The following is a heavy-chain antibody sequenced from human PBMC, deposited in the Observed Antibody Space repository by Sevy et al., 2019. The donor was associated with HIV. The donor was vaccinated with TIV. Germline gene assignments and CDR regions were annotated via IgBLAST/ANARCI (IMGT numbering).Heavy chain of an antibody. Sequence: GGSLRLSCTASGFTFGDYAMSWFRQAPGKGLEWVGFIRSKAYGGTTEYAASVKGRFTTSRDVSKSIAYLQMNSLKTEDTAVYYCTRRYYYDSSGYYQRDYWGQGTLVTVSS. CDR3: TRRYYYDSSGYYQRDY. D-gene: IGHD3-22*01. J-gene: IGHJ4*02. CDR1: GFTFGDYA. CDR2: IRSKAYGGTT. V-gene: IGHV3-49*03.